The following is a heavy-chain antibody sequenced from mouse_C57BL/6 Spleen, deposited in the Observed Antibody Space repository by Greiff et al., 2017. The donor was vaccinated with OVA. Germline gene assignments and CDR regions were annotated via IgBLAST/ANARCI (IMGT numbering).Heavy chain of an antibody. D-gene: IGHD2-1*01. CDR1: GFTFSDYG. Sequence: EVKVEESGGGLVKPGGSLKLSCAASGFTFSDYGMHWVRQAPEKGLEWVAYISSGSSTIYYADTVKGRFTISSDTAKNTLFLQMTSLRSEDTAMYYYANPYGNYLDVWGTGTTVTVSS. V-gene: IGHV5-17*01. CDR2: ISSGSSTI. CDR3: ANPYGNYLDV. J-gene: IGHJ1*03.